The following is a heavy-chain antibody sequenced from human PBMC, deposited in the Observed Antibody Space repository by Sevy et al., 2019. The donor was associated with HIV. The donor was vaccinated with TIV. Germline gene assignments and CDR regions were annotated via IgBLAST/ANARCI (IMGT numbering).Heavy chain of an antibody. Sequence: ASVKVSCKTSGYTFTGYYIHWVRQAPGQGLEWMGWMSPDSGGTGYAQKFQGRVTMTRDTSINTAYLELSRMTSGDTAVYFCAKSAPGTGASDSDSWGQGTLVTVSS. D-gene: IGHD1-1*01. CDR2: MSPDSGGT. J-gene: IGHJ4*02. V-gene: IGHV1-2*02. CDR1: GYTFTGYY. CDR3: AKSAPGTGASDSDS.